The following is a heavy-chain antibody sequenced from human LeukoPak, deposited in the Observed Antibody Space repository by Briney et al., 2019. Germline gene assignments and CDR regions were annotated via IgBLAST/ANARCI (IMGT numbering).Heavy chain of an antibody. Sequence: ASVKVSCKASGYTFTSYDINWVRQATGQGLEWMGWMNPNSGNTGYAQKFQGRVTMTRNTSISTAYMELSSLRAEDTAVYYCARDMATMINWFDPWGQGTLVTVSS. V-gene: IGHV1-8*01. D-gene: IGHD5-24*01. CDR2: MNPNSGNT. J-gene: IGHJ5*02. CDR3: ARDMATMINWFDP. CDR1: GYTFTSYD.